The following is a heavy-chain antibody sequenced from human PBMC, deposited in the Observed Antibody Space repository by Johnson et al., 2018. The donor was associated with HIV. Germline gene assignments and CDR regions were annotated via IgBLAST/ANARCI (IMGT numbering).Heavy chain of an antibody. J-gene: IGHJ3*02. V-gene: IGHV3-66*02. D-gene: IGHD1-26*01. CDR2: LYAGGPT. CDR1: GFTFSSYW. CDR3: ARLNSGRSYGAYDAFDI. Sequence: EVQLVESGGGLVQPGGSLRLSCAASGFTFSSYWMSWVRQAPGKGLEWVSALYAGGPTYYADSVKGRFTISRDNSKNTLYLQMNSLRAEDTAVYSCARLNSGRSYGAYDAFDIWGQGTMVTVSS.